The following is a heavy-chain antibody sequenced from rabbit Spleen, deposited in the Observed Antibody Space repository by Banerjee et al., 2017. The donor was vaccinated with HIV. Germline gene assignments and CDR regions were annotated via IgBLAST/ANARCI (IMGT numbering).Heavy chain of an antibody. CDR2: IYSDSGGTT. CDR1: GFTLSSSYY. CDR3: VREAGYGGYGDGNL. V-gene: IGHV1S45*01. Sequence: QEQLEESGGDLVKPEGSLTLTCKASGFTLSSSYYMCWVRQAPGKGLEWIACIYSDSGGTTYYANWAKGRFTISKTSSTTVTLQMTSLTAADTATYFCVREAGYGGYGDGNLWGPGTLVTVS. J-gene: IGHJ4*01. D-gene: IGHD6-1*01.